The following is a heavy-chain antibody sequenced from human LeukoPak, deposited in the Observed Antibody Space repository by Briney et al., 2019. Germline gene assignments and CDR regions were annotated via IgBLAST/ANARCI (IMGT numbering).Heavy chain of an antibody. V-gene: IGHV3-20*04. CDR2: INWNGGST. CDR1: GFTFDDYG. CDR3: ARKTYYYGSGSYYSYYFDY. D-gene: IGHD3-10*01. Sequence: GGSLRLSCAASGFTFDDYGMSWVRQAPGKGLEWVSDINWNGGSTGYADSVKGRFTISRDNSKNTLYLQMNSLRAEDTAVYYCARKTYYYGSGSYYSYYFDYWGQGTLVTVSS. J-gene: IGHJ4*02.